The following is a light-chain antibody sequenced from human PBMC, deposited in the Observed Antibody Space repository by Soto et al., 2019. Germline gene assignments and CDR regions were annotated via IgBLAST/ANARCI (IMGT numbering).Light chain of an antibody. CDR3: QQTYSTPPA. Sequence: DIQMTQSPSSLSASVGDRVTITCRASQSISSYLNWYQQKPGNVPKLLIYGASSLQSGVPSRFSGSGSGTDFTLTISSLQPEDFATYYCQQTYSTPPAFGQGTKLEIK. V-gene: IGKV1-39*01. J-gene: IGKJ2*01. CDR1: QSISSY. CDR2: GAS.